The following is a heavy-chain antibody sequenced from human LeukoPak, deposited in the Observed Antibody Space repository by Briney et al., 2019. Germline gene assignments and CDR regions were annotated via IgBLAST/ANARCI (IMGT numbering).Heavy chain of an antibody. CDR3: ARDSGTRGEVKFDT. CDR1: GGSINSY. V-gene: IGHV4-4*07. Sequence: SETLSLTCTVSGGSINSYWCWIRHPAGKGLEWIGRISGSGTITYNPTLQSRLSISIDTSKNQLALKLMSVTAADTAVYYCARDSGTRGEVKFDTWGQGTLVTVSS. D-gene: IGHD3-10*01. J-gene: IGHJ5*02. CDR2: ISGSGTI.